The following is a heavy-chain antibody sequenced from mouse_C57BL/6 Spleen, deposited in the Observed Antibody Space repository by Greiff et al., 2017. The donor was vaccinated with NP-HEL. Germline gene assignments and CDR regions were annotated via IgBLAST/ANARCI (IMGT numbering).Heavy chain of an antibody. CDR1: GYTFTDYY. CDR3: ASYYSNFEGYFDV. D-gene: IGHD2-5*01. V-gene: IGHV1-26*01. Sequence: EVQLQQSGPELVKPGASVKISCKASGYTFTDYYMNWVKQSHGKSLEWIGDINPNNGGTSYNQKFKGKATLTVDKSSSTAYMELRSLTSEDSAVYYCASYYSNFEGYFDVWGTGTTVTVSS. CDR2: INPNNGGT. J-gene: IGHJ1*03.